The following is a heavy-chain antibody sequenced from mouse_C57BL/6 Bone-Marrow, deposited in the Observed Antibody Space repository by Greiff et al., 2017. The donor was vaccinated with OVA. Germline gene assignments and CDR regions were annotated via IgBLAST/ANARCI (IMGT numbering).Heavy chain of an antibody. J-gene: IGHJ1*03. CDR3: ARHCMVTGGGWYFDV. V-gene: IGHV5-2*03. CDR1: EYEFPSHD. Sequence: EVMLVESGGGLVQPGESLKLSCESNEYEFPSHDMSWVRKTPEKRLELVAAINSDGGSTYYTDTMESRVIISRDNTKKTLYLQMSSLRSEETALYYCARHCMVTGGGWYFDVWGTGTTVTVSS. D-gene: IGHD2-2*01. CDR2: INSDGGST.